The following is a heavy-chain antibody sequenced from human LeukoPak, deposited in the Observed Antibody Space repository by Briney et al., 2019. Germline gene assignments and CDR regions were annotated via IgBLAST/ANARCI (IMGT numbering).Heavy chain of an antibody. J-gene: IGHJ3*02. CDR1: GGSISSYY. Sequence: PSETLSLTCTVSGGSISSYYWSWIRQPPGKGLEWIGYIYYSGSTNYNPSLKSRVTISVDTSKNQFSLKLSSVTAADTAVYYCAREERWAFDMWGQGTMVTVSS. V-gene: IGHV4-59*12. D-gene: IGHD5-24*01. CDR2: IYYSGST. CDR3: AREERWAFDM.